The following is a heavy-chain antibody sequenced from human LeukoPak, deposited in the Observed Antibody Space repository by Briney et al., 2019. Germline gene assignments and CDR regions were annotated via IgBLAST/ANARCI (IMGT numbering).Heavy chain of an antibody. V-gene: IGHV1-18*01. CDR1: GYSFTSYG. J-gene: IGHJ4*02. Sequence: ASVKVSCKTSGYSFTSYGISWVRQAPGQGREWLGWISGYNGRTDYSRKLQGRVTMTTDTSTSTAYMELRSLTSDDTAMYYCARDIGVSQFDYWGQGTLVTVSS. CDR2: ISGYNGRT. CDR3: ARDIGVSQFDY. D-gene: IGHD3-10*01.